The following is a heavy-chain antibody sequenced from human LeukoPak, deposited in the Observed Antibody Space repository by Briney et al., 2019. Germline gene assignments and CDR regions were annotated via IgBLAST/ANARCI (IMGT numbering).Heavy chain of an antibody. D-gene: IGHD5-24*01. CDR3: ARDDEMATIKGAFDI. V-gene: IGHV1-69*13. CDR2: IIPIFGTA. CDR1: GGTFSSYA. J-gene: IGHJ3*02. Sequence: SVKVSCKASGGTFSSYAISWVRQAPGQGLEWMGGIIPIFGTANYAQKFQGRVTITADESTSTAYMELSSLRSEDTAVYFCARDDEMATIKGAFDIWGQGTMVTVSS.